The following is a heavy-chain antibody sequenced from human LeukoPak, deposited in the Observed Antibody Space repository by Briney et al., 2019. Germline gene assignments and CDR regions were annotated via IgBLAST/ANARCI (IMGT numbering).Heavy chain of an antibody. D-gene: IGHD3-10*01. CDR2: IYHSGST. CDR1: GGSFSGYY. Sequence: SETLSLTCAVYGGSFSGYYWSWIRQPPGKGLEWIGSIYHSGSTYYNPSLKSRVTISVDTSKNQFSLNLNSVTAADTAVYYCARDLRRFGESEGYFDYWGQGTLVTVSS. J-gene: IGHJ4*02. V-gene: IGHV4-34*01. CDR3: ARDLRRFGESEGYFDY.